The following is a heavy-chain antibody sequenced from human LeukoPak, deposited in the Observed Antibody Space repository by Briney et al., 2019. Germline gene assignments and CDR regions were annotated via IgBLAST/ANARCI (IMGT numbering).Heavy chain of an antibody. CDR2: INHSGST. D-gene: IGHD3-22*01. J-gene: IGHJ1*01. CDR1: GGSFSGYY. Sequence: LETLSLTCAVSGGSFSGYYWRWIRQPPGKGLEWLGEINHSGSTNYNPSLKSRVTISVDTSKNQFSLKLSSVTAADTAVYYCARHQYFYDSSGYYYVGHFQHWGQGTLVTVSS. CDR3: ARHQYFYDSSGYYYVGHFQH. V-gene: IGHV4-34*01.